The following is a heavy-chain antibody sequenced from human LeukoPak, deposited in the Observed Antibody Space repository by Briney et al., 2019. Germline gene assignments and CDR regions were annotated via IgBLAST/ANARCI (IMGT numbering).Heavy chain of an antibody. CDR2: ISSSGGST. V-gene: IGHV3-23*01. D-gene: IGHD3-22*01. CDR3: AKSGYDSSGPNYY. J-gene: IGHJ4*02. Sequence: PGGSLRLSCAASGFTFSSYAMSWVRQAPGKGLEWVSAISSSGGSTYYADSVKGRFTISRDNSKNTLYLQMNSLRAEDTAVYYCAKSGYDSSGPNYYWGQGTLVTVSS. CDR1: GFTFSSYA.